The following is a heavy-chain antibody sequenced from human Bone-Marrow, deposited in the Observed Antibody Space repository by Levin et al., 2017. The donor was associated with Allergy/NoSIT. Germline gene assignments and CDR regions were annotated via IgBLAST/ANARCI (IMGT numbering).Heavy chain of an antibody. CDR1: GYTFTSYY. V-gene: IGHV1-46*01. CDR2: INPSGGST. D-gene: IGHD2-15*01. Sequence: GESLKISCKASGYTFTSYYMHWVRQAPGQGLEWMGIINPSGGSTSYAQKFQGRVTMTRDTSTSTVYMELSSLRSEDTAVYYCARHALGGDTNYCSGGSCYRYDGEFDYWGQGTLVTVSS. J-gene: IGHJ4*02. CDR3: ARHALGGDTNYCSGGSCYRYDGEFDY.